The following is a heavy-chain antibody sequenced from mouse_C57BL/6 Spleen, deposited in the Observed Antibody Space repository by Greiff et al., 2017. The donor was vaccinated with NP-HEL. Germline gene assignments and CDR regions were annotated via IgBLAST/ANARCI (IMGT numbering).Heavy chain of an antibody. V-gene: IGHV1-26*01. D-gene: IGHD2-4*01. CDR3: ARGAGYDYDGFDY. CDR2: INPNNGGT. Sequence: EVKLMESGPELVKPGASVKISCKASGYTFTDYYMNWVKQSHGKSLEWIGDINPNNGGTSYNQKFKGKATLTVDKSSSTAYMELRSLTSEDSAVYYCARGAGYDYDGFDYWGQGTTLTVSS. CDR1: GYTFTDYY. J-gene: IGHJ2*01.